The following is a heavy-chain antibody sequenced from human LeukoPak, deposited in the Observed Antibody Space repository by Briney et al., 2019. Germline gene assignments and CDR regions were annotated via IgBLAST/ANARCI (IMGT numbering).Heavy chain of an antibody. CDR1: GFTFSSYT. Sequence: TPGGSLRLSCAASGFTFSSYTMNWVRQAPGKGLEWVSSISRSSSYIYYADSMKGRFTISRDNAKNSLDLQMNSLRDEDTAVYYCARRKEVQTTFDYWGQGTLVTVSS. J-gene: IGHJ4*02. D-gene: IGHD4/OR15-4a*01. V-gene: IGHV3-21*01. CDR3: ARRKEVQTTFDY. CDR2: ISRSSSYI.